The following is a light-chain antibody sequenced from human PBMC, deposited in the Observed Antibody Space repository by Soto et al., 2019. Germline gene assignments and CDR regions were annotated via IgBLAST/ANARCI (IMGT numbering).Light chain of an antibody. CDR2: GAS. J-gene: IGKJ5*01. V-gene: IGKV3D-15*01. CDR3: HQRQYWPPIT. Sequence: EIVMTQSPVTLSVSPGERATLSCRASQSVRSNLAWYQQKPGQAPRLLIYGASTRATGIPARFSGSGSGTDFTLTISSLEPEDFAVYYCHQRQYWPPITFGQGTRLEIK. CDR1: QSVRSN.